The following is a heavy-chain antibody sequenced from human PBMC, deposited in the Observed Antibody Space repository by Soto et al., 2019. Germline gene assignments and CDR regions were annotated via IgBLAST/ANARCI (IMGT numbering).Heavy chain of an antibody. CDR3: ARLDTNGWS. D-gene: IGHD2-8*01. CDR1: GYNFARYW. Sequence: GESLKISCSGSGYNFARYWICWVRQMPGKGLEWMGNIYPSDSETRYSPSFQGQVTISADRSISTAYLQWSSLKASDSAMYFCARLDTNGWSWGQGTLVTVSS. CDR2: IYPSDSET. J-gene: IGHJ5*02. V-gene: IGHV5-51*01.